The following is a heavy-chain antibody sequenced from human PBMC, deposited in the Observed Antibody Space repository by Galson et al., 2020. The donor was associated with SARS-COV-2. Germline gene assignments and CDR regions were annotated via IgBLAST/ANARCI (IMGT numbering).Heavy chain of an antibody. Sequence: GGSLRLSCAASGFSVRNNYMNWVRQAPGKRLEWVSVIYSGGDTHYGDSVKGRFTISRDNSKNTLHLQMNSLRVEDTAIYYCATYGESFWTGHYYGMDVWGQGTTVTVSS. CDR1: GFSVRNNY. CDR3: ATYGESFWTGHYYGMDV. D-gene: IGHD3-3*01. V-gene: IGHV3-53*01. J-gene: IGHJ6*02. CDR2: IYSGGDT.